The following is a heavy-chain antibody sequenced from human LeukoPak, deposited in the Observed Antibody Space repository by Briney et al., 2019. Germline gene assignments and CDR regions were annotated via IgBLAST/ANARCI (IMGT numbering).Heavy chain of an antibody. CDR1: GFTFSSYA. J-gene: IGHJ4*02. CDR3: VYYDSSGYYHVFDY. D-gene: IGHD3-22*01. Sequence: PGGSLRLSCAASGFTFSSYAMSWVRQAPGKGLEWVSAISGSSGNTYYADSVKGRFTISRDNSKNTLCLQMNSLRAEDTAVYYCVYYDSSGYYHVFDYWGQGTLVTVSS. CDR2: ISGSSGNT. V-gene: IGHV3-23*01.